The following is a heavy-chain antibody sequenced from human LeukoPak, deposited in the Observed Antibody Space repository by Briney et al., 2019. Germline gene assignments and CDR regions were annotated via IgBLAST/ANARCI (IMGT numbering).Heavy chain of an antibody. D-gene: IGHD6-13*01. J-gene: IGHJ6*03. V-gene: IGHV1-18*01. CDR3: ARRTAAGTAYYYYYYYMDV. CDR1: GYTFTSYG. Sequence: ASVKVSCTASGYTFTSYGISWVRQAPGQGLEWMGWISAYNGNTNYAQKLQGRVTMTTDTSTSTAYMELRSLRSDDTAVYYCARRTAAGTAYYYYYYYMDVWGKGTTVTVSS. CDR2: ISAYNGNT.